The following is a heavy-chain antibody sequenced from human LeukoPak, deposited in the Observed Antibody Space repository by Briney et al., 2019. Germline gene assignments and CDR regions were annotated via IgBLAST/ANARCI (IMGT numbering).Heavy chain of an antibody. Sequence: SETLSLTCTVSGASISSYYWSWIRQPPGKGLEWIGYVYYSGSTYYNPSLKSRVTISGDTSRNQFSLKLSSVTAADTAVYYCAWKYYYDTSGYFYVDSWGQGTLVTVSS. CDR3: AWKYYYDTSGYFYVDS. J-gene: IGHJ4*02. D-gene: IGHD3-22*01. CDR1: GASISSYY. CDR2: VYYSGST. V-gene: IGHV4-59*08.